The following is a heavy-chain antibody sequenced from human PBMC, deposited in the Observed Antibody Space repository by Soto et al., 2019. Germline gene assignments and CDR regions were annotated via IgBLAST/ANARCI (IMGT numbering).Heavy chain of an antibody. CDR2: IYWDGDK. CDR1: GFSLSTSGAA. V-gene: IGHV2-5*02. CDR3: AHRATMTIFGLIIDNGIWFDP. Sequence: QINLIESGPPLVKPTQTLTLTCTFSGFSLSTSGAAVGWVRQPRGRALEWLALIYWDGDKRYNASLGNRLTITKDTSMNQVVLTLTNVDPADTATYYCAHRATMTIFGLIIDNGIWFDPWGQGTRVIVSS. J-gene: IGHJ5*02. D-gene: IGHD3-3*01.